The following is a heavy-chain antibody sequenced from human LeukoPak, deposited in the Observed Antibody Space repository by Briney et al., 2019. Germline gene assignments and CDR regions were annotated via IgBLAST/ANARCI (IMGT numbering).Heavy chain of an antibody. D-gene: IGHD3-9*01. CDR2: IYSSGST. J-gene: IGHJ4*02. CDR1: GGSISSGDYY. V-gene: IGHV4-61*08. Sequence: SETLSLTCTVSGGSISSGDYYWSWIRQSPGKELEWIGYIYSSGSTNSNPSLKSRLTMSVDTSKKQFSLKPSSVTAADTAVYYCARGHDILTANWGQGTLVTVSS. CDR3: ARGHDILTAN.